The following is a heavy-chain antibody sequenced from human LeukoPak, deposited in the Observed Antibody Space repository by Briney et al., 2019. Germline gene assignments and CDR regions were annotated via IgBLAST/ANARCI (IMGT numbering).Heavy chain of an antibody. J-gene: IGHJ3*02. Sequence: GSVRVSCAASGYTFTSYGISWVRQAPGEGVEGGGLISAYNGNTNYAQKLQGRVTMTTDTSTSTAYMELRSLRSDDSAVYYCARDHSGYQLPEADDAFDIWGQGTMVTVSS. CDR1: GYTFTSYG. CDR3: ARDHSGYQLPEADDAFDI. V-gene: IGHV1-18*04. CDR2: ISAYNGNT. D-gene: IGHD2-2*01.